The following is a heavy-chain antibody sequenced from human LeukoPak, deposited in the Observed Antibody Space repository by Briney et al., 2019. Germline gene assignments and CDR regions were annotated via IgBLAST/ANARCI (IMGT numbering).Heavy chain of an antibody. D-gene: IGHD2-15*01. V-gene: IGHV3-30*18. CDR1: GFTFSRYV. Sequence: PGRSLRLSCAASGFTFSRYVMHWVRQAPGKGLEWVADISYEGSNKYYADSVKCRFTISRDNSKNTLYLQMNSLSAEDTAVYYCAKARDIVVVVAATPPWSDPWGQGTLVTVSS. CDR2: ISYEGSNK. CDR3: AKARDIVVVVAATPPWSDP. J-gene: IGHJ5*02.